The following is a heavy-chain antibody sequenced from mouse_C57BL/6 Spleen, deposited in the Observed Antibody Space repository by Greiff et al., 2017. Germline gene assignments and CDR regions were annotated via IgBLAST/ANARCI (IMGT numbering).Heavy chain of an antibody. D-gene: IGHD1-1*01. V-gene: IGHV1-15*01. CDR1: GYTFTDYE. J-gene: IGHJ2*01. CDR2: IDPETGGT. Sequence: QVQLKQSGAELVRPGASVTLSCKASGYTFTDYEMHWVKQTPVHGLEWIGAIDPETGGTAYNQKFKGKAILTADKSSSTAYMELRSLTSEDSAVYYCTRELRYFDYWGQGTTLTVSS. CDR3: TRELRYFDY.